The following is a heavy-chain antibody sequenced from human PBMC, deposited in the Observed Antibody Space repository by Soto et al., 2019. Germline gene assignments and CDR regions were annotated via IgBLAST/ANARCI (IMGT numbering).Heavy chain of an antibody. J-gene: IGHJ4*02. CDR3: ARLSRGSGRYPYYFDY. D-gene: IGHD3-10*01. Sequence: QVQLVQSGAEVKKPGSSVKVSCKASGGTFSSYAISWVRQAPGQGLEWMGGIIPIFGTANYAQKFQGRVTVTEDESKSTGYMELSSLRSEDTAGYFWARLSRGSGRYPYYFDYLGQGTLVTVSS. V-gene: IGHV1-69*01. CDR1: GGTFSSYA. CDR2: IIPIFGTA.